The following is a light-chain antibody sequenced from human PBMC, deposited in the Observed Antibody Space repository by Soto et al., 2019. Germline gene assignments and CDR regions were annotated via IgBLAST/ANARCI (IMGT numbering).Light chain of an antibody. CDR2: DAS. Sequence: EVELTQSPATLSLSPGERANLSCRASQNVYEYVAWYQQKPGQAPRLLIYDASNRATGIPARFSGSGSGTDFTLTISSLEPEDFAVYYCQQRSKWVTFGRVTKVEIK. CDR1: QNVYEY. J-gene: IGKJ4*01. CDR3: QQRSKWVT. V-gene: IGKV3-11*01.